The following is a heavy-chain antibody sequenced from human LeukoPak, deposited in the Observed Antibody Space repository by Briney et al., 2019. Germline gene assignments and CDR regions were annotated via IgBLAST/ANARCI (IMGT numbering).Heavy chain of an antibody. CDR3: AKDGRYCSSTSCYLHWFDP. CDR1: GFTCSRYG. J-gene: IGHJ5*02. Sequence: GVLRLSCAASGFTCSRYGMSWVRQAPGKGLEWVSAISGSGGSTYYADSVKGRFTISRDNSKNTLYLQKNSLRAEDTAVYYCAKDGRYCSSTSCYLHWFDPWGQGTLVTVSS. D-gene: IGHD2-2*01. V-gene: IGHV3-23*01. CDR2: ISGSGGST.